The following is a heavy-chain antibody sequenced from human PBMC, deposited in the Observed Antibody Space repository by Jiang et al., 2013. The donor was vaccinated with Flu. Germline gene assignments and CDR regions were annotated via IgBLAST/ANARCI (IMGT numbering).Heavy chain of an antibody. CDR1: GFTFDDYA. V-gene: IGHV3-43D*04. CDR2: ISWDGGST. Sequence: QLVESGGVVVQPGGSLRLSCAASGFTFDDYAMHWVRQAPGKGLEWVSLISWDGGSTYYADSVKGRFTISRDNSKNSLYLQMNSLRAEDTALYYCAKDRNGGDYYYMDVWGKGTTVTVSS. D-gene: IGHD4-23*01. CDR3: AKDRNGGDYYYMDV. J-gene: IGHJ6*03.